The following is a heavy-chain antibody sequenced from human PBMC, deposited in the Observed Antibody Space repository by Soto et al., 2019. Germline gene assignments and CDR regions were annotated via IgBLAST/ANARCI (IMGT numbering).Heavy chain of an antibody. J-gene: IGHJ5*01. CDR2: IYDSGST. Sequence: KPSETLSLTCTVSGASIGSYYWSWIRQPPGKALEWIGYIYDSGSTTYNPSLKSRVTMSVDTSKNQFSLKLRFVTAADTAVYYCARDRNYGGADPWGQGTLVTVSS. D-gene: IGHD3-10*01. V-gene: IGHV4-59*01. CDR3: ARDRNYGGADP. CDR1: GASIGSYY.